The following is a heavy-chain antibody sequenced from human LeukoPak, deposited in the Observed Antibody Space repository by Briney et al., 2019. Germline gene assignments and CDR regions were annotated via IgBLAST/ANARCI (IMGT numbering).Heavy chain of an antibody. CDR2: IYTGGST. V-gene: IGHV4-61*02. J-gene: IGHJ5*02. Sequence: PSQTLSLTCTVSGGSISSGSYYWSWIRQPAGKGLEWIGRIYTGGSTNYNPSLKSRVAISVDTSKNQFSLKLSSVTAADTAVYYCARVQTNNWNYEEDWFDPWGQGTLVTVSS. D-gene: IGHD1-7*01. CDR3: ARVQTNNWNYEEDWFDP. CDR1: GGSISSGSYY.